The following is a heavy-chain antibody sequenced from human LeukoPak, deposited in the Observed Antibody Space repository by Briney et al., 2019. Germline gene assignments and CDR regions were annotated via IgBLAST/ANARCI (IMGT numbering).Heavy chain of an antibody. CDR1: GFTFSSYA. V-gene: IGHV3-9*01. CDR3: AKERGQWELKGRFDP. Sequence: GGSLRLSCAASGFTFSSYAMHWVRQAPGKGLEWVSGISWNSGSIGYADSVKGRFTISRDNAKNSLYLQMNSLRAEDTALYYCAKERGQWELKGRFDPWGQGTLVTVSS. D-gene: IGHD1-26*01. J-gene: IGHJ5*02. CDR2: ISWNSGSI.